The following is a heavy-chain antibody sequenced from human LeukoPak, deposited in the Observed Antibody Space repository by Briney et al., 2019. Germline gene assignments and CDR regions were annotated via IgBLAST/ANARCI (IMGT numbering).Heavy chain of an antibody. CDR2: IYYSGST. CDR1: GGSISGSSYY. V-gene: IGHV4-39*07. D-gene: IGHD2-2*02. J-gene: IGHJ4*02. CDR3: ARYTTSWYLDS. Sequence: SETLSLTCTVSGGSISGSSYYWGWIRQPPGKGLEWIGSIYYSGSTYYNPSLKSRVTISVDTSKNQFSLQLSSVTPEDTAVYYCARYTTSWYLDSWGQGTLVTVSS.